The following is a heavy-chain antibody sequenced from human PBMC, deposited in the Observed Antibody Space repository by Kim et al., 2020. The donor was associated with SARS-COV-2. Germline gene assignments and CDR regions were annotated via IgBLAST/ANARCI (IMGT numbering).Heavy chain of an antibody. CDR3: ARDKFGGPRWTSYSFDY. J-gene: IGHJ4*02. Sequence: ASVKVSCKSSGNTFSGDTVHWVRQAPGQRLEWMAWINAANGNTKFSQTFQGRVTLTTDTSANIAYMELSSLKSEDTAVYFCARDKFGGPRWTSYSFDYWGQGTLVTVSS. CDR1: GNTFSGDT. CDR2: INAANGNT. V-gene: IGHV1-3*01. D-gene: IGHD3-3*01.